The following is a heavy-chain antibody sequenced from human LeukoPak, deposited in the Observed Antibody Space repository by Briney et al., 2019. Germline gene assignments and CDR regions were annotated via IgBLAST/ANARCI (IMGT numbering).Heavy chain of an antibody. J-gene: IGHJ4*02. CDR3: ASILGGGANV. V-gene: IGHV4-30-2*01. D-gene: IGHD1-26*01. CDR2: IYHSGST. Sequence: PSETLSLTCTVSGGSISSGGYYWSWIRQPPGKGLEWIGYIYHSGSTYYNPSLKSRVTISVDRSKNQFSLKLSSVTAADTAVYYCASILGGGANVWGQGTLVTVSS. CDR1: GGSISSGGYY.